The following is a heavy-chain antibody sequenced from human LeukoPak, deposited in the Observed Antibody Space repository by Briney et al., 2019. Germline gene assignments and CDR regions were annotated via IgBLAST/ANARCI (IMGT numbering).Heavy chain of an antibody. CDR3: ASRLSSGWYGGHDY. D-gene: IGHD6-19*01. V-gene: IGHV4-61*08. Sequence: PSETLSLTCTVSGGSVSSGGYYWSWIRQPPGKGLEWIGYIYYSGSTNYNPSLKSRVTISVDTSKNQFSLKLSSVTAADTAVYYCASRLSSGWYGGHDYWGQGTLVTVSS. J-gene: IGHJ4*02. CDR2: IYYSGST. CDR1: GGSVSSGGYY.